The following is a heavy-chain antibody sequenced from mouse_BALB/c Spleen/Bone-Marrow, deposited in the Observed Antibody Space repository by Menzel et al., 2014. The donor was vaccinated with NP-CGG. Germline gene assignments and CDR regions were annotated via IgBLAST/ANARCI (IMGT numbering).Heavy chain of an antibody. D-gene: IGHD1-1*01. J-gene: IGHJ1*01. CDR2: ISSGGST. V-gene: IGHV5-6-5*01. CDR1: GFTFSSYA. Sequence: DVMLVESGGGLVKPGGSLKLSCAASGFTFSSYAMSWVRQTPEKRLEWVAPISSGGSTYYPDSVKGRFTISRDNVRNILYLQMSSLRSEDTAMYYCARVTDTFYYGSSYWYFDVWGAGTTVTVSS. CDR3: ARVTDTFYYGSSYWYFDV.